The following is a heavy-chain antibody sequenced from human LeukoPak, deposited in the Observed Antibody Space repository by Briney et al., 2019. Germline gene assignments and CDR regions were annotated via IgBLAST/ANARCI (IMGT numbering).Heavy chain of an antibody. CDR3: ARGDRSGYYHTSGFDP. V-gene: IGHV3-74*01. CDR2: INSDGSST. D-gene: IGHD3-22*01. Sequence: GGSLRLSCAASGFTLSNYWMQWVRHAPGKGLVWVSRINSDGSSTSYADSVKGRFIISRDNAKNTLYLQMNSLRAEDTAVYYCARGDRSGYYHTSGFDPWGQGSLVTVSS. J-gene: IGHJ5*02. CDR1: GFTLSNYW.